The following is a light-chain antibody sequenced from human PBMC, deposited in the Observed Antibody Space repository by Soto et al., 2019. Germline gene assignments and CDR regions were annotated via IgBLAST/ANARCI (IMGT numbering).Light chain of an antibody. CDR1: QGIRNY. CDR2: AAS. CDR3: QKYNSAPWT. J-gene: IGKJ1*01. Sequence: DIQMTQSPSSLSASVGDRVTITCRASQGIRNYLAWYQQKPGKVPKLLIYAASTLQSGVPSRFSGSGSGTDFTLTISSLQPEDVATYYCQKYNSAPWTLGQGTKVDIK. V-gene: IGKV1-27*01.